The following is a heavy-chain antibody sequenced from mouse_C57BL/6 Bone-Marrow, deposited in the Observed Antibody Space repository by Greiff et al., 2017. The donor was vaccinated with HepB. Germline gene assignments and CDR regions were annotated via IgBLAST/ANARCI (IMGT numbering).Heavy chain of an antibody. CDR2: IDPSDSYT. V-gene: IGHV1-50*01. D-gene: IGHD2-4*01. J-gene: IGHJ3*01. CDR3: ARLGDYDFAY. Sequence: QLQQPGAELVKPGASVKLSCKASGYTFTSYWMQWVKQRPGQGLEWIGEIDPSDSYTNYNQKFKGKATLTVDTSSSTAYMQLSSLTSEDSAVYYCARLGDYDFAYWGQGTLVTVSA. CDR1: GYTFTSYW.